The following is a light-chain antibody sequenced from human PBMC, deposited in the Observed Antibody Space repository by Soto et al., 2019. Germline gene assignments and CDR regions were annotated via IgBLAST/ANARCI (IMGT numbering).Light chain of an antibody. Sequence: DIQMTQSPSSLSASVGDRVTITCRASQSISSYLNWYQQKPGKAPKFLIYAASNLQSGVPSRFSGSRSGTDFTLTISSLQPEDFATYYCQQSYSSPQTFGQGTKVEIK. J-gene: IGKJ1*01. CDR2: AAS. CDR3: QQSYSSPQT. V-gene: IGKV1-39*01. CDR1: QSISSY.